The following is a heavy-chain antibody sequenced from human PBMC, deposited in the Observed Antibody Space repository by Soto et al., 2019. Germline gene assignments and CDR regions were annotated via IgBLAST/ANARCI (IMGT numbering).Heavy chain of an antibody. V-gene: IGHV3-23*01. Sequence: GSLRLGCAASGVTFWSYAMTLFRQAPGKGLEWVSAISGSGGSTYYADSVKGRFTISRDNSKNTLYLQMNSLRAEDTAVYYCAKDHPSQLYGMDVWGQGTTVTVSS. J-gene: IGHJ6*02. CDR3: AKDHPSQLYGMDV. D-gene: IGHD2-2*01. CDR2: ISGSGGST. CDR1: GVTFWSYA.